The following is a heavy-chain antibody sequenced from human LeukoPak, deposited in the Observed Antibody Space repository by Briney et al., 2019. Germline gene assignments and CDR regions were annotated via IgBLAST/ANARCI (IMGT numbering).Heavy chain of an antibody. J-gene: IGHJ4*02. V-gene: IGHV4-61*01. D-gene: IGHD1-26*01. CDR2: ISNSGST. CDR1: GGSIGGNSY. Sequence: SETLSLTCTVSGGSIGGNSYWSWIRQPPGKGPEWIGHISNSGSTYYSPSLSSRVTISLDTSRNQFSLKLRSVTAADTAVYYCARGGASSIPLDYWGRGTLVTVSS. CDR3: ARGGASSIPLDY.